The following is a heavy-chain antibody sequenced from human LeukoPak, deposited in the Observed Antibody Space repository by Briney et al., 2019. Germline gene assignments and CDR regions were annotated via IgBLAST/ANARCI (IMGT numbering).Heavy chain of an antibody. D-gene: IGHD3-10*01. CDR2: IRYDGSNK. V-gene: IGHV3-30*02. Sequence: GGSLRLSCAASGFTFSSYGMHWVRQAPGKGLEWVAFIRYDGSNKYYADSVKGRFTISRDNSKNTLYLQMNSLRAEDTAVYYCAKARGITMVRGVDFDYWGQGTLVTVSS. CDR1: GFTFSSYG. CDR3: AKARGITMVRGVDFDY. J-gene: IGHJ4*02.